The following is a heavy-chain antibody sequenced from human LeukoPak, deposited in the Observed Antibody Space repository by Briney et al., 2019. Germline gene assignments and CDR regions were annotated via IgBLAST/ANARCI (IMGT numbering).Heavy chain of an antibody. CDR1: GYTFTGYY. V-gene: IGHV1-2*02. CDR3: AREGPRISGSPRY. D-gene: IGHD1-26*01. CDR2: INPNSGGT. J-gene: IGHJ4*02. Sequence: ASVKVSCKASGYTFTGYYMHWVRQAPGQGLEWMGWINPNSGGTNYAQKFQGRVTMTRDTSISTAYMELSSLRSDDTAVYYCAREGPRISGSPRYWGQGTLVTVSS.